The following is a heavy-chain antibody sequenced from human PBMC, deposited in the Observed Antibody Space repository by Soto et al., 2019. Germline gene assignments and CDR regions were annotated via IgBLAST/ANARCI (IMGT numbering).Heavy chain of an antibody. CDR3: VRNWRYYGGDYYYGMDA. CDR2: IYWDDDE. D-gene: IGHD3-10*01. J-gene: IGHJ6*02. Sequence: ITLKESGPTLVKPTQTLTLTCTFSGFSLNTGGVGVGWVRQPRGPAMEWLALIYWDDDERYRPSLRSRLNITKDTINNQVVLTMTNMDPEDTATYYCVRNWRYYGGDYYYGMDAWGQGTTVTVSS. V-gene: IGHV2-5*02. CDR1: GFSLNTGGVG.